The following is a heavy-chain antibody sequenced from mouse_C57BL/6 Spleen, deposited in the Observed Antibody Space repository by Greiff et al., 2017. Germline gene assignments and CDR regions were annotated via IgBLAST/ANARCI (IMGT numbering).Heavy chain of an antibody. CDR3: ARAHDYGYFDV. Sequence: EVKLQESGPGLAKPSQTLSLTCSVTGYSITSDYWNWIRKFPGNKLEYMGYISDSGSTYYNPSHKSRISITRDTSKNQSYLQLNSVTTEDTATDYCARAHDYGYFDVWGTGTTVTVSS. J-gene: IGHJ1*03. CDR2: ISDSGST. V-gene: IGHV3-8*01. CDR1: GYSITSDY.